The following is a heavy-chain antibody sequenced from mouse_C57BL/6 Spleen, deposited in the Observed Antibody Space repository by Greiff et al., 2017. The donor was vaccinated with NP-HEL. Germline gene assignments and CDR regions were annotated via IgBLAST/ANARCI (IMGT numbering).Heavy chain of an antibody. Sequence: QVQLQQPGAELVKPGASVKLSCKASGYTFTSYWMQWVKQRPGQGLEWIGEIDPSDSYTNYNQKFKGKATLTVDTYSSTAYMQLSSLTSEDSAVYYCASHGSDAMDYWGQGTSVTVSS. J-gene: IGHJ4*01. CDR1: GYTFTSYW. V-gene: IGHV1-50*01. D-gene: IGHD1-1*01. CDR2: IDPSDSYT. CDR3: ASHGSDAMDY.